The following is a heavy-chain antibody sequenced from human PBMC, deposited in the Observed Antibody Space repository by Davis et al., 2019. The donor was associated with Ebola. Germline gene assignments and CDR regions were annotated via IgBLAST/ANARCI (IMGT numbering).Heavy chain of an antibody. D-gene: IGHD3-22*01. CDR3: ARDHYDSSGYYFDY. CDR1: VGTFSSYA. V-gene: IGHV1-69*04. Sequence: AASVKVSCKASVGTFSSYAITWVRQAPGQGLEWMGRIIPILGIANYAQKFQGRVTITADKSTSTAYMELSSLRSEDTAVYYCARDHYDSSGYYFDYWGQGTLVTVSS. CDR2: IIPILGIA. J-gene: IGHJ4*02.